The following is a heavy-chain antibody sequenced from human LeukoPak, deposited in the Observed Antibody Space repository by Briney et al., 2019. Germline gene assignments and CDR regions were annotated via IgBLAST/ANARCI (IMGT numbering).Heavy chain of an antibody. V-gene: IGHV1-2*02. Sequence: ASVKVSCKASGYTFTGYYMHWVRQAPGQGLEWMGWINPNSGGTNYAQKFQGRVTMTRDTSISTADMELSRLRSDDTAVYYCASLGSGWSSALDYWGQGTLVTVSS. CDR2: INPNSGGT. CDR3: ASLGSGWSSALDY. J-gene: IGHJ4*02. CDR1: GYTFTGYY. D-gene: IGHD6-19*01.